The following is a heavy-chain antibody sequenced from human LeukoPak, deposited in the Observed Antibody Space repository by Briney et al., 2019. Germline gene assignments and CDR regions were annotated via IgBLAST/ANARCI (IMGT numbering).Heavy chain of an antibody. J-gene: IGHJ4*02. Sequence: PSQTLSLTCTVSGDSISSGGYYWNWIRQHPGKGLEWIGYTFYSGSTYYNPSLKSRLTISVDTSKNQFSLKLSSVTAADTAVYFCARNGHSSGYYFDYWGQGTLVTVSS. D-gene: IGHD3-22*01. V-gene: IGHV4-31*03. CDR3: ARNGHSSGYYFDY. CDR1: GDSISSGGYY. CDR2: TFYSGST.